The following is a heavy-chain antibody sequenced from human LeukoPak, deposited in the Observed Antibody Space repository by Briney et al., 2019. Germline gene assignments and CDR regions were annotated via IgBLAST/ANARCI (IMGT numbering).Heavy chain of an antibody. Sequence: GGSLRLSCTASGFTFGDYAMSWFRQAPGKGLEWVGFIRSKAYGGTTEYAASVKGRFTISRDDSESIAYLQMNSLKTEDTAVYYCTRVAPHCSSTSSQNDYWGQGTLVTVSS. D-gene: IGHD2-2*01. CDR2: IRSKAYGGTT. V-gene: IGHV3-49*03. CDR3: TRVAPHCSSTSSQNDY. CDR1: GFTFGDYA. J-gene: IGHJ4*02.